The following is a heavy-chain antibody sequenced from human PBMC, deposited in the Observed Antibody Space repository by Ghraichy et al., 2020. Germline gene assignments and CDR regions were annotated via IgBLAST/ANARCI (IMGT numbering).Heavy chain of an antibody. V-gene: IGHV3-53*01. Sequence: GGSLRLSCAASGFTVSTNYMSWVRQTPGKGLEWVSDIYSGGTTYYADSVKGRFTISRDNSRNTLYLQMNSLRVEDTAVYYCAGTLAAAGYYYYYYMDVWGKGTTVTVSS. CDR3: AGTLAAAGYYYYYYMDV. CDR2: IYSGGTT. J-gene: IGHJ6*03. CDR1: GFTVSTNY. D-gene: IGHD6-13*01.